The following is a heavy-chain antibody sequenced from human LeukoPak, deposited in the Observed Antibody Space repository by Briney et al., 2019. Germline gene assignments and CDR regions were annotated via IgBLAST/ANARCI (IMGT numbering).Heavy chain of an antibody. CDR2: SYYSGST. CDR1: GGSISSYY. D-gene: IGHD3-22*01. J-gene: IGHJ5*02. V-gene: IGHV4-59*13. Sequence: SETLSLTCTVSGGSISSYYWSWIRQPPGKGLEWIGYSYYSGSTNYNPSLKSRVTISVDTSKNQFSLKLSSVTAADTAVYSCARGNYYDSSGYELDWFDPWGQGTLVTVSS. CDR3: ARGNYYDSSGYELDWFDP.